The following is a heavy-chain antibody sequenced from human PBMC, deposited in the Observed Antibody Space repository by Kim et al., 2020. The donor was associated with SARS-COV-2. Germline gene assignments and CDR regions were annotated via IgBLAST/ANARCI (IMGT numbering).Heavy chain of an antibody. CDR3: ARWGDEQQPDAFDI. V-gene: IGHV1-69*04. J-gene: IGHJ3*02. CDR2: IIPILGIA. Sequence: SVKVSCKASGGTFSSYAISWVRQAPGQGLEWMGRIIPILGIANYAQKFQGRVTITADKSTSTAYMELSSLRSEDTAVYYCARWGDEQQPDAFDIWGQGTMVTVSS. CDR1: GGTFSSYA. D-gene: IGHD6-13*01.